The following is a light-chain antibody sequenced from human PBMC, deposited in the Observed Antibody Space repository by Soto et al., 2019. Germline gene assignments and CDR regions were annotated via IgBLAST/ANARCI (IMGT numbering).Light chain of an antibody. J-gene: IGKJ1*01. V-gene: IGKV1-5*02. CDR3: QQYNSLSPWT. CDR1: ESISSW. Sequence: STLPASVGDTVSILCRASESISSWLAWYQQKPGNAPRLLIYDASKLGRGVPSRLSGAGSGTEFILTISSLQPDDFATYFCQQYNSLSPWTFGQGTKVDIK. CDR2: DAS.